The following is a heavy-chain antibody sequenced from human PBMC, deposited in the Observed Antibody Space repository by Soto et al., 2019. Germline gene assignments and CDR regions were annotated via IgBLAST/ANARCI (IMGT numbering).Heavy chain of an antibody. J-gene: IGHJ4*02. V-gene: IGHV4-30-2*01. CDR3: ARLWFGEPVDY. D-gene: IGHD3-10*01. CDR1: GGSISSGGYS. Sequence: SETLSLTCAVSGGSISSGGYSWSWIRQPPGKGLEWIGYIYNSGSTYYNQSLKSRDTISVDRSKNQISLKLRYVTAADTAVYYCARLWFGEPVDYWGQGTLVTVS. CDR2: IYNSGST.